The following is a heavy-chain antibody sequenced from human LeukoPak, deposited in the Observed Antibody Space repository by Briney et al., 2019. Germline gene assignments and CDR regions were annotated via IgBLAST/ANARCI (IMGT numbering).Heavy chain of an antibody. D-gene: IGHD2/OR15-2a*01. Sequence: GGSLRLTCAASGFTFSKYWLHWLCQAPGEGLVWVTRINPDDKSASYADSVKGRFTIARDDARKTLYLQMNSLRAEDTAVYYCLTIVETTFDAFDIWGQGTMVTVSS. J-gene: IGHJ3*02. CDR1: GFTFSKYW. V-gene: IGHV3-74*01. CDR2: INPDDKSA. CDR3: LTIVETTFDAFDI.